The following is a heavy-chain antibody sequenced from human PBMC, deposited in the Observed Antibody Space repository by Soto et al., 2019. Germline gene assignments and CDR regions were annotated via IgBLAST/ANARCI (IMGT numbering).Heavy chain of an antibody. CDR3: ARDCSVGRGCDYYYGMDV. J-gene: IGHJ6*02. CDR2: IIPIFGTA. Sequence: GASVKVSCKASGGTFSSYAISWVRQAPGQGLEWMGGIIPIFGTANYAQKFQGRVTITADESTSTAYMELSSLRSEDTAVYYCARDCSVGRGCDYYYGMDVWGQGTTVTVSS. V-gene: IGHV1-69*13. D-gene: IGHD3-10*01. CDR1: GGTFSSYA.